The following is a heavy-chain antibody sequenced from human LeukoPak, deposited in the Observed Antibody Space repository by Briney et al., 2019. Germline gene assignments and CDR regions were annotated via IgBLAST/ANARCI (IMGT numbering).Heavy chain of an antibody. CDR2: IIPIFGTA. D-gene: IGHD2-8*01. Sequence: SVKVSCKASGGTFSSYAISWVRQAPGQGLEWMGGIIPIFGTANYAQKFQGRVTITTDESTSTAYMELSGLRSEDTAVYYCASYAMGGPIDYWGQGTLVTVSS. J-gene: IGHJ4*02. CDR3: ASYAMGGPIDY. V-gene: IGHV1-69*05. CDR1: GGTFSSYA.